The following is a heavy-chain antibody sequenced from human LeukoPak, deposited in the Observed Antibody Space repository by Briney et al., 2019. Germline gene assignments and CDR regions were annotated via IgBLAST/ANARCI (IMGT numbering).Heavy chain of an antibody. V-gene: IGHV2-5*01. CDR3: AHSRTSAWPTPYNYFDP. Sequence: SGPTLVKPTQTLTLTCTFSGFSLSTNGVGVGWIRQPPGKALEWFALLYWNDYKYYSPSLKSRLSITRDTSKNQVVLTLTNMDPVDTATYFCAHSRTSAWPTPYNYFDPWGQGTLVTVSS. J-gene: IGHJ5*02. CDR2: LYWNDYK. CDR1: GFSLSTNGVG. D-gene: IGHD6-19*01.